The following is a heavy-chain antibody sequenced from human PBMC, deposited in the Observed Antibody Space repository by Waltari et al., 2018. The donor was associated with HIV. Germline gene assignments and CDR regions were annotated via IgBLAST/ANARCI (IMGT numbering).Heavy chain of an antibody. Sequence: QVQLVQSGAEVKKPGASVKVSCKASGSPFPDYYIHWVRRAPGQGLEWMGWINLKTGGTNYAQTFQGRVSMTRASSINTAFMELYRLRFDDTAIYYCARDGDVGSTDYWGQGTLVTVSS. CDR1: GSPFPDYY. CDR3: ARDGDVGSTDY. CDR2: INLKTGGT. V-gene: IGHV1-2*02. D-gene: IGHD1-26*01. J-gene: IGHJ4*02.